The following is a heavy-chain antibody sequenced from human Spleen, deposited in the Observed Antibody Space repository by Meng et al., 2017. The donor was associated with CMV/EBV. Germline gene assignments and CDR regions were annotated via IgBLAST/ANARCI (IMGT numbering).Heavy chain of an antibody. CDR1: GYAFIGYY. V-gene: IGHV1-2*02. CDR2: INPNSGGT. J-gene: IGHJ4*02. Sequence: ASVKVSCKASGYAFIGYYMHWVRQAPGQGLEWMGWINPNSGGTNYAQRFQGRVTLTRDTSISTAYMELSSLRSDDTAVYYCVRDLALYGAYDAYWGQGTLVTVSS. D-gene: IGHD5-12*01. CDR3: VRDLALYGAYDAY.